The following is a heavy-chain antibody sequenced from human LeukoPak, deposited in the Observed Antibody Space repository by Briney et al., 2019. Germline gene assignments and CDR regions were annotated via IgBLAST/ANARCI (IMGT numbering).Heavy chain of an antibody. CDR3: AKDRPPTYYDFWSGSYYFDY. CDR2: ISGSGGST. Sequence: PGGSLRLSCAASGFTFSSYAMSWVRQAPGKGLEWVSAISGSGGSTYYADSAKGRFTISRDNSKNTLYLQMNSLRAEDTAVYYCAKDRPPTYYDFWSGSYYFDYWGQGTLVTVSS. D-gene: IGHD3-3*01. J-gene: IGHJ4*02. CDR1: GFTFSSYA. V-gene: IGHV3-23*01.